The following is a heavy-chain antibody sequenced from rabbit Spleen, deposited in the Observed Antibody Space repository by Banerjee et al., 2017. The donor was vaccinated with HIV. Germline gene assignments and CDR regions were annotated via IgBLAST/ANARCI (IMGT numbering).Heavy chain of an antibody. J-gene: IGHJ6*01. V-gene: IGHV1S45*01. D-gene: IGHD4-1*01. CDR3: ARDLYDVIGWNFGW. Sequence: QLVESGGGLVKPGASLTLTCTASGFTISGSYWICWVRQAPGKGLEWVACAYAGSSGTTYYASWAKGRFTISKTSSTTVTLQMTSLTAADTATYFCARDLYDVIGWNFGWWGQGTLVTVS. CDR1: GFTISGSYW. CDR2: AYAGSSGTT.